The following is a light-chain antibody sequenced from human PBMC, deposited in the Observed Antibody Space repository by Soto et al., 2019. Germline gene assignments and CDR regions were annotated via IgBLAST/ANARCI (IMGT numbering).Light chain of an antibody. CDR3: QQYNGYPHT. CDR1: QSISTW. J-gene: IGKJ2*01. CDR2: KAS. V-gene: IGKV1-5*03. Sequence: DIQMTQSPSTLSASVGDRVTITCRASQSISTWLAWYQQKPGKAPKLLIYKASSLRNGVPSRFSGSGSGTEFTLTIYSRQPDDFASYYCQQYNGYPHTFGQGTKLEIK.